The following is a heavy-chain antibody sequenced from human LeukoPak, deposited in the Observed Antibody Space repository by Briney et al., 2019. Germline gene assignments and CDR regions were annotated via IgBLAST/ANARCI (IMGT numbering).Heavy chain of an antibody. CDR1: GGSISSYY. D-gene: IGHD1-26*01. V-gene: IGHV4-4*07. CDR2: IYTSGST. Sequence: SETLSLTCTVSGGSISSYYWSWIRQPAGKGLEWIGRIYTSGSTNYNPSLKSRVTMSVDTSKNQFSLKLSSATAADTAVYYCARALLTTPPAAFDIWGQGTMVTVSS. CDR3: ARALLTTPPAAFDI. J-gene: IGHJ3*02.